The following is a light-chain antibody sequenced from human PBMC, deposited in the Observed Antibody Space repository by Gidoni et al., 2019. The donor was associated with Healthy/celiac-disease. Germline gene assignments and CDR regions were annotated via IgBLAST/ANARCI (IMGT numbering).Light chain of an antibody. CDR2: EVS. V-gene: IGLV2-14*01. Sequence: QSALTQHASGSGSPGQSITIPCTGTSSDVGGYNYVSWYQKHPGKAPKLVIYEVSNRPSGVSNRFSGSKSGNTASLTISGLQAEDEADYYCSSYTSSSTVFGGGTQLTVL. J-gene: IGLJ7*01. CDR3: SSYTSSSTV. CDR1: SSDVGGYNY.